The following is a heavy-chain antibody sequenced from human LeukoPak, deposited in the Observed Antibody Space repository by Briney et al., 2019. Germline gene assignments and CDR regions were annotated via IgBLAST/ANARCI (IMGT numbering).Heavy chain of an antibody. CDR3: ARARVGLEYCSGGSCYGEAY. Sequence: GGSLRLSCAASGFTFSSYSMNWVRQAPGKGLEWVSSISSSSSYIYYADSVKGRFTISRDNAKNSLYLQMNSLRAEDTAVYYCARARVGLEYCSGGSCYGEAYWGQGTLVTVSS. CDR2: ISSSSSYI. J-gene: IGHJ4*02. D-gene: IGHD2-15*01. CDR1: GFTFSSYS. V-gene: IGHV3-21*01.